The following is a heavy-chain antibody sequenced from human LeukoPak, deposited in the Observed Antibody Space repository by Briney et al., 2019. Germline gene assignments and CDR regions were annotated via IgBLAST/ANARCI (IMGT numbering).Heavy chain of an antibody. D-gene: IGHD4-17*01. CDR3: ARVGHYGSAFDI. Sequence: PGGSLRLSCAVSGFTFSSYSMHWVRQAPGKGLEFVAAIAGSGDNTYYANSVKGRFTISRDISKNTLYLQMGSLRADDTAVYYCARVGHYGSAFDIWGHGTMVTFSS. J-gene: IGHJ3*02. CDR2: IAGSGDNT. CDR1: GFTFSSYS. V-gene: IGHV3-64*01.